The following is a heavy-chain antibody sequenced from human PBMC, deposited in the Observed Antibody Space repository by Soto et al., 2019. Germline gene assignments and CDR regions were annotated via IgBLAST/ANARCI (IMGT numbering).Heavy chain of an antibody. CDR1: GGTFSTYA. D-gene: IGHD5-12*01. CDR3: ASGIQLWLRRINNGYSG. Sequence: QVQLVQSGAEVKKPESSVKVSCKAPGGTFSTYAISWVRQAPVQGLEWMGGIIPMFGTANYAQRFQDRVTITADESTNKVYMELSSLRSEDTAVYFCASGIQLWLRRINNGYSGWGQGTLVTVSS. CDR2: IIPMFGTA. V-gene: IGHV1-69*12. J-gene: IGHJ4*02.